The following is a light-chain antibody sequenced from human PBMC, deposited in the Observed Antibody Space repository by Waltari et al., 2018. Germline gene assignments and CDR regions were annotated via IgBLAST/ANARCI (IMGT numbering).Light chain of an antibody. V-gene: IGKV3-20*01. Sequence: EIVLTQSPDTLSLSPGERATLSCRASQWVTSSYLAWYQQKPCQAPRLLIYAASARATGIPDRFSGSGSGTDFTLTISRLEPEDFAVYFCQQYGSSLVTFGGGTEVEIK. CDR1: QWVTSSY. CDR2: AAS. J-gene: IGKJ4*01. CDR3: QQYGSSLVT.